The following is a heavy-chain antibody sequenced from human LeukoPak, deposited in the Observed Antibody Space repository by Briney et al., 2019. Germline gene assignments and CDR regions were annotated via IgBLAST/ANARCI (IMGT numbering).Heavy chain of an antibody. D-gene: IGHD2-15*01. CDR1: GYSFTSYW. CDR3: ARAEGYCSGGSCYNWFDP. J-gene: IGHJ5*02. Sequence: GESLQISCKGSGYSFTSYWIGWVRQMPGKGLEWMGIIYPGDSDTRYSPSFQGQVTISADKSISTAYLQWSSLKASDTAMYYCARAEGYCSGGSCYNWFDPWGQGTLVTVSS. V-gene: IGHV5-51*01. CDR2: IYPGDSDT.